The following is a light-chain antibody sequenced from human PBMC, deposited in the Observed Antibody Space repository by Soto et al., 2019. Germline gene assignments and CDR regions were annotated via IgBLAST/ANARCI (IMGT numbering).Light chain of an antibody. J-gene: IGLJ2*01. CDR3: SSCTSSSTRVL. V-gene: IGLV2-14*01. CDR1: SSDVGGYNY. CDR2: DVS. Sequence: QSVLTQPASVSGSPGQSITISCTGTSSDVGGYNYVSWYQQHPGKAPKLMIYDVSNRPSGVSNRFSGSKSGNTASLTISGLQAEDEADYYCSSCTSSSTRVLFGGGTKVTVL.